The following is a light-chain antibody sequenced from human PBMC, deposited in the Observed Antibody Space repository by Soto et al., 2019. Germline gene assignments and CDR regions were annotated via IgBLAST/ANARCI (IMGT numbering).Light chain of an antibody. V-gene: IGLV2-11*01. CDR3: CSYAGSYTVV. CDR1: SSDVGGYNY. Sequence: QSVLTQPRSVSGSPGQSVTISCTGTSSDVGGYNYVSWYQQHPGKAPKLMIYDDSKRPSGVPDRFSGAKSGNAASLTISGLQAEDEADCYCCSYAGSYTVVFGGGTKVTVL. J-gene: IGLJ2*01. CDR2: DDS.